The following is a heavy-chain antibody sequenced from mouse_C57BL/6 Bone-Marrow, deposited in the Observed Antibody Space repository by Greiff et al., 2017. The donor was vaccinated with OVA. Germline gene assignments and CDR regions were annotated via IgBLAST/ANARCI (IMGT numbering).Heavy chain of an antibody. J-gene: IGHJ4*01. D-gene: IGHD1-1*02. V-gene: IGHV3-6*01. CDR2: ISYDGSN. Sequence: DVKLQESGPGLVKPSQSLSLTCSVTGYSITSGYYWNWIRQFPGNKLELMGYISYDGSNNYNPSLKNRISITRDTSKNQFFLKLNSVTTEDTATYYCARDGTFYAMDYWGQGTSVTVSS. CDR1: GYSITSGYY. CDR3: ARDGTFYAMDY.